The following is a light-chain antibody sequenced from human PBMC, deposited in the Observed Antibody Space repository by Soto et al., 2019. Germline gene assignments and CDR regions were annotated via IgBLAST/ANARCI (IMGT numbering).Light chain of an antibody. V-gene: IGLV2-14*01. CDR3: TSYTSSSTPYV. CDR1: SSDVGAYTY. CDR2: DVS. J-gene: IGLJ1*01. Sequence: QSALTRPASVSGAAGQAITISCAGTSSDVGAYTYVSWYQQHPGKAPKLMIYDVSNRPSGVSNRFSGSKSGNTASLTISGLQAEDEADYYCTSYTSSSTPYVFGGGTKVTVL.